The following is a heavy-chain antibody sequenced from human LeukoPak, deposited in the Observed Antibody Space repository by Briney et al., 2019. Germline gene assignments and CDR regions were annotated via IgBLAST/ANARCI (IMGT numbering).Heavy chain of an antibody. D-gene: IGHD5-24*01. J-gene: IGHJ5*02. Sequence: ASVKVSCKASGYTFTSYDINWVRQATGQGLEWMGWMNPNSGNTGYAQKFQGRVTMTRNTSISTAYMELSSLRSEDTAVYYCARYPSRRDGYKSSSYNWFDPWGQGTLVTVSS. CDR2: MNPNSGNT. CDR1: GYTFTSYD. CDR3: ARYPSRRDGYKSSSYNWFDP. V-gene: IGHV1-8*01.